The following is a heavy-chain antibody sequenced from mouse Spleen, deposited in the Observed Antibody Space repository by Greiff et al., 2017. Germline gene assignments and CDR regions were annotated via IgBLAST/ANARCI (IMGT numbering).Heavy chain of an antibody. CDR2: IDPSDSYT. V-gene: IGHV1-50*01. CDR1: GYTFTSYW. CDR3: AIGSSRFDY. J-gene: IGHJ2*01. Sequence: QVQLQQPGAELVKPGASVKLSCKASGYTFTSYWMQWLKQRPGQGLEWIGEIDPSDSYTNYNQKFKGKATLTVDTSSSTAYMQLSSLTSEDSAVYYCAIGSSRFDYWGQGTTLTVSS. D-gene: IGHD1-1*01.